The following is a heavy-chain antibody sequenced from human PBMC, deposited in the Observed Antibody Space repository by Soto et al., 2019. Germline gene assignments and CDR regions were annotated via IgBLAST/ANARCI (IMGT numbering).Heavy chain of an antibody. CDR2: ISAYNGNT. CDR3: ARPDGYNFYYXMDG. CDR1: GYTFTSYG. Sequence: ASVKVSCKASGYTFTSYGISWVRQAPGQGLEWMGWISAYNGNTNYAQKLQGRVTMTTDTSTSTAYMELRSLRSDDTAVYYCARPDGYNFYYXMDGWAQRTTVTVSS. V-gene: IGHV1-18*01. D-gene: IGHD5-12*01. J-gene: IGHJ6*02.